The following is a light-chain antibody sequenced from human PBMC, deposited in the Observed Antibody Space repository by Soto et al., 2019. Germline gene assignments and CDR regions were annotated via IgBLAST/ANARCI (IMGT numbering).Light chain of an antibody. V-gene: IGLV2-23*01. Sequence: QSVLTQPASMSGSPGQSINISCTGTDSDVGSYKLVSWYQQFPGKAPRLMMSETSKRFSGTSDRFSGSKSGNTASLTISGLRAEDEADYYCFAYAGRSTWVFGGGTKLNVL. CDR2: ETS. CDR1: DSDVGSYKL. J-gene: IGLJ3*02. CDR3: FAYAGRSTWV.